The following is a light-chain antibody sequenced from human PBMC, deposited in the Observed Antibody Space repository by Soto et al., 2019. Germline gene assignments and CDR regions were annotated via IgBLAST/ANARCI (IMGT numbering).Light chain of an antibody. CDR3: QQYNNRPYT. CDR2: GAS. Sequence: EIMMTQSPDTLSVSPGERATVSCRASQSISSDFAWFQLKPGQAPRLLIYGASTRAPDVPDRFSGSGSGTEFTLTISSLQSEDFAVYYCQQYNNRPYTFGQGTK. J-gene: IGKJ2*01. CDR1: QSISSD. V-gene: IGKV3-15*01.